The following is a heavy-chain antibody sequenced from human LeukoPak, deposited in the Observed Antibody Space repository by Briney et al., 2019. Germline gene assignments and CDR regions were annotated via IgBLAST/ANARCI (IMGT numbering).Heavy chain of an antibody. D-gene: IGHD5-18*01. CDR1: GGAISSYF. CDR2: IHSGTT. J-gene: IGHJ4*02. CDR3: ARGLDTAMFY. Sequence: SETLPLTCSVSGGAISSYFLSWSRQPAGKGREWIGRIHSGTTTYNPSLKSRVTMSLDTSKNQFSLKLSSVTAADTAVYYCARGLDTAMFYWGQGTLVTVSS. V-gene: IGHV4-4*07.